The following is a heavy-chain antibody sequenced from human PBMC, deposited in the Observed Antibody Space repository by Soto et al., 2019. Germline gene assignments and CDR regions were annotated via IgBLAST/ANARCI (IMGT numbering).Heavy chain of an antibody. V-gene: IGHV3-21*01. Sequence: EVQLVESGGGLVKPGGSLRLSCAASGFTFSSYSMNWVRQAPGKGLEWVSSISSSSSYIYYADSVKGRFTISRDNAKNSLYPQMNSLKAEDTAVYYCASTSIADRPGYFDYWGQGTLVTVSS. CDR3: ASTSIADRPGYFDY. CDR1: GFTFSSYS. CDR2: ISSSSSYI. D-gene: IGHD6-6*01. J-gene: IGHJ4*02.